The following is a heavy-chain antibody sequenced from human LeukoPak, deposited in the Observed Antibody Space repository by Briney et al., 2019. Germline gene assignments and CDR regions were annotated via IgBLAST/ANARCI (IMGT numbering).Heavy chain of an antibody. CDR1: GGSFSGYY. V-gene: IGHV4-34*01. D-gene: IGHD2-15*01. CDR2: INHSGST. CDR3: ASVVVVAATC. Sequence: SETLSLTCAVYGGSFSGYYWSWSRQPPGKGLEWIGEINHSGSTNYNPSLKSRVTISVDTSKNQFSLKLSSVTAADTAVYYCASVVVVAATCWGQGTLVTVSS. J-gene: IGHJ4*02.